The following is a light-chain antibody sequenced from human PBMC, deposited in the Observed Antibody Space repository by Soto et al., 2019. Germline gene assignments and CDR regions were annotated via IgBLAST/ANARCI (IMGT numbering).Light chain of an antibody. V-gene: IGKV3-20*01. CDR3: QQYGSSPLT. J-gene: IGKJ5*01. CDR1: QSVGAF. Sequence: IVLTQSPATLSLSPGERATLSCRASQSVGAFLAWYRQKPGQAPRLLIHGASSRPTGIPDRFTGSGSGTDFTLTISRLEPEDFAVYYCQQYGSSPLTFGQGTRLEIK. CDR2: GAS.